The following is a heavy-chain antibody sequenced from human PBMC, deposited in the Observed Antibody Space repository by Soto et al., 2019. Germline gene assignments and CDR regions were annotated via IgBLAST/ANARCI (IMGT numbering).Heavy chain of an antibody. D-gene: IGHD3-3*01. CDR2: ISISGSSP. Sequence: GGSLILSCAASETTFTSYAMSWVRQAPGKGLEWVSTISISGSSPYYADSVKGRFTISRDNSKNTLYLQMNSLRAEDTAVYYCAKAGFSYYDFWSGPFYGMDVWGQGTTVTVSS. CDR3: AKAGFSYYDFWSGPFYGMDV. V-gene: IGHV3-23*01. J-gene: IGHJ6*02. CDR1: ETTFTSYA.